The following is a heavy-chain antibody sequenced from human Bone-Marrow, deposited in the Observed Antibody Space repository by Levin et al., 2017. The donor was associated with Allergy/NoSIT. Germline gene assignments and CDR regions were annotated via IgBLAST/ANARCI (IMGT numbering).Heavy chain of an antibody. CDR3: ARNPLDYGTNSGNY. CDR1: GGSISSSTW. Sequence: SETLSLTCTVSGGSISSSTWWSWVRQSPGKGLEWIGEIYHGGRTNYNPSLKSRVSMSVDKSKSQFSLRPSSLTAADTAISYCARNPLDYGTNSGNYWGQGTLVTVSS. CDR2: IYHGGRT. J-gene: IGHJ4*02. V-gene: IGHV4-4*02. D-gene: IGHD4-17*01.